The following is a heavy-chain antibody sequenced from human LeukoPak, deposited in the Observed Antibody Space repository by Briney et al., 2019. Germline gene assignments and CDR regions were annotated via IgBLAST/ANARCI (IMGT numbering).Heavy chain of an antibody. CDR3: ARDPYSGTYGDTYYYYMDV. CDR2: ITSSSTYT. Sequence: GGSLRLSCAASGFSFSSYNMNWVRQTPGKGLEWVSSITSSSTYTYYADSVKGRFTISRDNARNSLYLQMNSLRAEDTAVYYCARDPYSGTYGDTYYYYMDVWGKGTTVTISS. V-gene: IGHV3-21*01. CDR1: GFSFSSYN. D-gene: IGHD1-26*01. J-gene: IGHJ6*03.